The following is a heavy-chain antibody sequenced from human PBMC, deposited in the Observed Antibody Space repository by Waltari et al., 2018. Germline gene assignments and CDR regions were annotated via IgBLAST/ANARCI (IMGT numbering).Heavy chain of an antibody. CDR3: ATETSNYPGY. J-gene: IGHJ4*02. CDR1: GFTFHSYS. CDR2: ISTSSSTI. Sequence: EVQMVESGGGLVQPGGSLRLSCAGSGFTFHSYSMNWVRQAPGKGLEWISYISTSSSTILYADSVKGRFTISRDNVRKSLYLQMNSLRAEDTAVYYCATETSNYPGYWGQGTAVTVSS. V-gene: IGHV3-48*04. D-gene: IGHD3-10*01.